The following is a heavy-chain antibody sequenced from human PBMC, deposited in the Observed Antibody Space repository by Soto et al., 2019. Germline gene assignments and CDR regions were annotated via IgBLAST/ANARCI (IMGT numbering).Heavy chain of an antibody. CDR1: GYTFTSYG. J-gene: IGHJ4*02. CDR3: ARYITYYDFWSGYYNVYYFDY. D-gene: IGHD3-3*01. Sequence: ASVTVSCKASGYTFTSYGISWVRQAPGQGLEWMGWISAYNGNTNYAQKLQGRVTMTTDTSTSTAYMELRSLRSDETAVYYCARYITYYDFWSGYYNVYYFDYWGQGTLVTVSS. CDR2: ISAYNGNT. V-gene: IGHV1-18*01.